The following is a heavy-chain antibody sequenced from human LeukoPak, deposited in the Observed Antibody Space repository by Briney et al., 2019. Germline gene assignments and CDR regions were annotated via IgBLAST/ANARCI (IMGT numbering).Heavy chain of an antibody. CDR2: IKEDGSEK. CDR1: GFTFSRYW. CDR3: ARDSNAERGQQLAN. J-gene: IGHJ4*02. Sequence: GGSLRLSCAASGFTFSRYWMTWVRQAPGKGLEYMANIKEDGSEKYYVDSVKGRFTISRDNAKNSLFLQMNSLRVEDTAVYYCARDSNAERGQQLANWGQGTLVTVSS. V-gene: IGHV3-7*04. D-gene: IGHD6-13*01.